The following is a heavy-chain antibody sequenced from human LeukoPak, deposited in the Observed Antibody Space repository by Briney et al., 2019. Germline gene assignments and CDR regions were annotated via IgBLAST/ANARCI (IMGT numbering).Heavy chain of an antibody. D-gene: IGHD3-10*01. CDR2: IYPGDSDT. V-gene: IGHV5-51*01. J-gene: IGHJ6*02. Sequence: GESLKISCKGSGYSFNSYWIAWVRQMPGKGLEWMGTIYPGDSDTRYSPSFRGQVTISADKSISTAYLQWSSLKASDTAIYYCARRGILIRGLTHWPMDVWGQGTTVTVSS. CDR3: ARRGILIRGLTHWPMDV. CDR1: GYSFNSYW.